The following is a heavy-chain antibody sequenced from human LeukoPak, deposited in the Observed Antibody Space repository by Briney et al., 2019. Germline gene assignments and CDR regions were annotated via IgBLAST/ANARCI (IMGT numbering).Heavy chain of an antibody. Sequence: SETLSLTCAVSGGSISSGSYSWSWIRQPPGKGLEWIGYIYHSGGTYYNPSLKSRVTISVDRSKNQFSLKLSSVTAADTAVYYCASLAHFYGSGSYHKDYWGQGTLVTVSS. J-gene: IGHJ4*02. D-gene: IGHD3-10*01. V-gene: IGHV4-30-2*01. CDR3: ASLAHFYGSGSYHKDY. CDR2: IYHSGGT. CDR1: GGSISSGSYS.